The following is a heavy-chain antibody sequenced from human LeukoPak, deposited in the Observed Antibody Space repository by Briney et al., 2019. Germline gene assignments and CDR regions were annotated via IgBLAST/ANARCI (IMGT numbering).Heavy chain of an antibody. CDR1: GFTFGDYA. CDR3: TRDTRIVVASLSGYFDY. Sequence: GGSLRLSCTASGFTFGDYAMSWFRQAPGKGLEWIGFIRSKAYGGTTEYAASVKGRFTISRDDSKSIAYLQMNSLKTEDTAVYYCTRDTRIVVASLSGYFDYWGQGTLVTVSS. V-gene: IGHV3-49*03. J-gene: IGHJ4*02. CDR2: IRSKAYGGTT. D-gene: IGHD2-2*01.